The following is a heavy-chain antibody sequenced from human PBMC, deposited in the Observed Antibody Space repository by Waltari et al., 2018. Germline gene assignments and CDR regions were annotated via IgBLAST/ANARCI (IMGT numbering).Heavy chain of an antibody. CDR2: IKQDGSEK. Sequence: EVQLVESGGGLVQPGGSLRLSWSASGFTFSCYGLSWVRQAPGKGLEWVANIKQDGSEKYYVDSVKGRFTISRDNAKNSLYLQMNSLRAEDTAVYYCARVGIEKGAFDIWGQGTMVTVSS. D-gene: IGHD2-21*01. J-gene: IGHJ3*02. CDR1: GFTFSCYG. V-gene: IGHV3-7*01. CDR3: ARVGIEKGAFDI.